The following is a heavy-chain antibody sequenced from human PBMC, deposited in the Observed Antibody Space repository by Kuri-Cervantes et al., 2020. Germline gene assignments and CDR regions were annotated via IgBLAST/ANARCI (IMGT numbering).Heavy chain of an antibody. Sequence: SVKVSCKASGGTFSSYAISWVRQAPGQGLEWMGGIIPIFGTANYAQKFQGRVTITADESTSTAYMELSSLRSEDTAVYFCARVEFGVTLVQGAFDYWGQGTLVTVSS. CDR1: GGTFSSYA. CDR2: IIPIFGTA. J-gene: IGHJ4*02. D-gene: IGHD3-10*01. CDR3: ARVEFGVTLVQGAFDY. V-gene: IGHV1-69*13.